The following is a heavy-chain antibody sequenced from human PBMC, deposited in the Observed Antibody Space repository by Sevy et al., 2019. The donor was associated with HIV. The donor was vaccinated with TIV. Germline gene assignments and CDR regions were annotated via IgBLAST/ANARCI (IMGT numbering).Heavy chain of an antibody. CDR3: ARAPYARGTYWSFDY. CDR1: GFTFNIYN. Sequence: GESLKISCAASGFTFNIYNMNWVRQAPGKGLEWVSSISSSSSYIYYADSVKGRFTISRDNANNSLYLQMNSLRAEDTAVYYCARAPYARGTYWSFDYWGQGTLATVSS. V-gene: IGHV3-21*01. D-gene: IGHD3-10*01. J-gene: IGHJ4*02. CDR2: ISSSSSYI.